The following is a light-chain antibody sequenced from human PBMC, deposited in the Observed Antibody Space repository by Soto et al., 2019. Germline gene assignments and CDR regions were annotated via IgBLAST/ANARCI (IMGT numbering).Light chain of an antibody. J-gene: IGKJ5*01. Sequence: EIVLTQAPATLSLSPGERATLSCRASQSVSSCLAWYQQKPGQAPRLLIYDASNRATGIPARFSGSGSGTDFTLTISSLEPEDFAVYYCQLRSNWPPITFGQGTRLEIK. CDR3: QLRSNWPPIT. CDR1: QSVSSC. CDR2: DAS. V-gene: IGKV3-11*01.